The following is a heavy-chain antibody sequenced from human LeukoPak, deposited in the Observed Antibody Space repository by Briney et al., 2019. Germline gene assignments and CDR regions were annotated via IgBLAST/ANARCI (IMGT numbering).Heavy chain of an antibody. CDR2: INGYGSST. V-gene: IGHV3-74*01. D-gene: IGHD5-18*01. CDR3: ARDAPGNTALDY. CDR1: GFTFISYW. Sequence: GGSLRLSCAASGFTFISYWMHWVRHAPGKGLVWVSRINGYGSSTDFADSVKGRFTISRDNAKNTLYLQMNSLRAEDTAVYYCARDAPGNTALDYWGQGTLVTVSS. J-gene: IGHJ4*02.